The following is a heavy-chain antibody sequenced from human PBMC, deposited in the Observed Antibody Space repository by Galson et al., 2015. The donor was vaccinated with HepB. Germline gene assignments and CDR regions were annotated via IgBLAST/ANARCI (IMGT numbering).Heavy chain of an antibody. CDR3: ARQSVVCTAESCHFYYYGVDV. Sequence: QSGAEVKKPGESLKISCKGSGYSFTSYWIGWVRQMPGKGLEWMGIIYPGDSNTRYSPSFQGQVTISADKSISTAYLQWSSLKASDTAIYYCARQSVVCTAESCHFYYYGVDVWGQGTTVTVSS. CDR1: GYSFTSYW. CDR2: IYPGDSNT. J-gene: IGHJ6*02. V-gene: IGHV5-51*01. D-gene: IGHD2-8*02.